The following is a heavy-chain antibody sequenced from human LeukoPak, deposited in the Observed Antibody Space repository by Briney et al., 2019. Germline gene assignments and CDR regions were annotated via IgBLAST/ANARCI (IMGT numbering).Heavy chain of an antibody. V-gene: IGHV3-48*03. CDR3: ARGKWEPLDY. Sequence: GGSLRLSCAASGFTFSSFEMNWVRQAPGKGLEWVSYISSSGRTKYYADSVKGRFTISRDNAKNSLYLQMNSLRAEDTAVYYCARGKWEPLDYWGQGTLVTVSS. J-gene: IGHJ4*02. D-gene: IGHD1-26*01. CDR1: GFTFSSFE. CDR2: ISSSGRTK.